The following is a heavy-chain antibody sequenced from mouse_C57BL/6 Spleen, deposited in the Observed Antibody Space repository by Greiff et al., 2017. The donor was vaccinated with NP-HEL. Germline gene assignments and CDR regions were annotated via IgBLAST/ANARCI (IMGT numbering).Heavy chain of an antibody. D-gene: IGHD1-1*01. CDR2: IYPGDGDT. V-gene: IGHV1-82*01. CDR1: GYAFSSSW. J-gene: IGHJ2*01. Sequence: VKLQESGPELVKPGASVKISCKASGYAFSSSWMNWVKQRPGKGLEWIGRIYPGDGDTNYNGKFKGKATLTADKSSSTAYMHLSSLTSEDSAVYFCARETVVDTHSFDDWGQGTTLTVSS. CDR3: ARETVVDTHSFDD.